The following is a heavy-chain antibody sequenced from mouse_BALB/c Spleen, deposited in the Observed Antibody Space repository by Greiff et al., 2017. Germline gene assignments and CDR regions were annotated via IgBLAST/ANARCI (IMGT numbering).Heavy chain of an antibody. V-gene: IGHV7-3*02. CDR2: IRNKANGYTT. J-gene: IGHJ4*01. CDR1: GFTFTDYY. Sequence: EVQLVESGGGFVQPGGSLRLSCATSGFTFTDYYMSWVRQPPGKALEWLGFIRNKANGYTTEYSASVKGRFTISRDNSQSILYLQMNTLRAEDSATYYCARGDMDYWGQGTSVTVSS. CDR3: ARGDMDY.